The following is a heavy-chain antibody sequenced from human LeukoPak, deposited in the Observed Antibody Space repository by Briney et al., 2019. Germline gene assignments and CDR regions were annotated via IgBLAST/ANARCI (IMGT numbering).Heavy chain of an antibody. J-gene: IGHJ5*02. Sequence: PGGSLRLSCAASGFTLDDYAMHWVRQAPGKGLEWVSGISWNSGSIGYADSVKGRFTISRDNAKNSLYLQMNSLRAEDTALYYCAKGLATVTTSWFDPWGQGTLVTVSS. D-gene: IGHD4-17*01. CDR2: ISWNSGSI. CDR3: AKGLATVTTSWFDP. V-gene: IGHV3-9*01. CDR1: GFTLDDYA.